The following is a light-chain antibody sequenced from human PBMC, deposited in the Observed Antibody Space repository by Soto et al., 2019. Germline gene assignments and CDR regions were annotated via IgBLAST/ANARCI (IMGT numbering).Light chain of an antibody. J-gene: IGLJ1*01. CDR3: SSYAGSNSYV. Sequence: QSVLTQPPSASGSPGQSVTISCTGTSSDVGGYNYVSWYQQHPGKAPKLMIYEVSKRPSGVPDRFSGSKSGNTASLTVSGLQAEDEADYYCSSYAGSNSYVFGIGTKLTVL. CDR2: EVS. V-gene: IGLV2-8*01. CDR1: SSDVGGYNY.